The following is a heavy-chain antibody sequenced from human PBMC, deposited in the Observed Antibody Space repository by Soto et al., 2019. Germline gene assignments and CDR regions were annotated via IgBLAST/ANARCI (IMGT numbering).Heavy chain of an antibody. D-gene: IGHD6-13*01. CDR1: GYTFTNYG. J-gene: IGHJ4*02. CDR3: ARGSSPVDFDY. CDR2: INTYNGNT. V-gene: IGHV1-18*01. Sequence: QVHLVQSGGEVKKPGASVKVSCKASGYTFTNYGVNWVRQAPGQGLEWMGWINTYNGNTNYAQSLQGRVTLTPDTSTRTAYMELRSLTSDDTAVYYCARGSSPVDFDYWGQGTLVTVSS.